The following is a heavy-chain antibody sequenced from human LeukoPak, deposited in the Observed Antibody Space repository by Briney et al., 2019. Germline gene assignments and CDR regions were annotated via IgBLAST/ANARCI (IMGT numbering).Heavy chain of an antibody. D-gene: IGHD3-10*01. J-gene: IGHJ4*02. CDR3: ARDSYGSGTDY. CDR1: GGSISSSSYY. Sequence: SSETLSLTCTVSGGSISSSSYYWGWIRQPPGKGLEWIGSIYYSGGTYYIPSLKSRVTISVDTSKNQFSLKLSSVTAADTAVYYCARDSYGSGTDYWGQGTLVTVSS. CDR2: IYYSGGT. V-gene: IGHV4-39*07.